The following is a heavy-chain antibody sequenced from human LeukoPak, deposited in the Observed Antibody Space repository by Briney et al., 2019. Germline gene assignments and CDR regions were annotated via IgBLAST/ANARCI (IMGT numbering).Heavy chain of an antibody. CDR1: GGSISSSSYY. Sequence: SETLSLTCTVSGGSISSSSYYWGWIRQPPGKGLEWIGSIYYSGSTYYNPSLKSRVTISVDTSKNQFSLKLSSVTAADTAVYYCATLRIVATIGWENWFDPWGQGTLVTVSS. J-gene: IGHJ5*02. CDR2: IYYSGST. CDR3: ATLRIVATIGWENWFDP. D-gene: IGHD5-12*01. V-gene: IGHV4-39*01.